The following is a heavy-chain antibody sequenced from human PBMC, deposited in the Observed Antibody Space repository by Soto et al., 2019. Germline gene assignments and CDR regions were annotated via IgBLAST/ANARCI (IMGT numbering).Heavy chain of an antibody. D-gene: IGHD6-19*01. CDR3: EGGPGWESEF. CDR1: GLTLGDYW. J-gene: IGHJ4*02. V-gene: IGHV3-7*05. CDR2: IKKDGSEK. Sequence: EVQLVESGGGLVQPGGSLRLSCAASGLTLGDYWMNWVRQAPGKGLEWVANIKKDGSEKNYVDAVKGRFTISRDNAKNSLFLQMNSLRAEYTAVYYCEGGPGWESEFWGRGTHVTVSS.